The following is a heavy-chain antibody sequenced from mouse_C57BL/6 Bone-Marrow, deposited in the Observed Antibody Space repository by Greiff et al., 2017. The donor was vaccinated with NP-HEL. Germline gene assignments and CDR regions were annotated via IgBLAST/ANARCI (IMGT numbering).Heavy chain of an antibody. J-gene: IGHJ3*01. CDR3: SPIDCCGSRFAY. CDR2: IDPGNGNI. D-gene: IGHD1-1*01. CDR1: GFNITDDS. V-gene: IGHV14-4*01. Sequence: VQLKQSGAELVRPGASVKLSCTASGFNITDDSMHWVKQRPEQGLEWIGWIDPGNGNIEYASKFQGKATMTADTSSNTAYMQLSCMTSEDTADYYGSPIDCCGSRFAYWGQGTLVTVSA.